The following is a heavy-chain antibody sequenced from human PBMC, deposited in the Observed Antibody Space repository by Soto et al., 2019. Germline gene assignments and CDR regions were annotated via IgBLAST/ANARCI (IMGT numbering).Heavy chain of an antibody. V-gene: IGHV3-72*01. D-gene: IGHD5-12*01. Sequence: EVQLAESGGGLVQPGGSLRLSCAASGFTFSDHYMDWVRQAPGKGLEWVGRSRDKVHSHTTEYAASVKGRFTISRGDSENSLYLQMTRLQTEDTAVYYCARGVVSTGYFDYWGQGTLVTVSS. CDR3: ARGVVSTGYFDY. CDR1: GFTFSDHY. J-gene: IGHJ4*02. CDR2: SRDKVHSHTT.